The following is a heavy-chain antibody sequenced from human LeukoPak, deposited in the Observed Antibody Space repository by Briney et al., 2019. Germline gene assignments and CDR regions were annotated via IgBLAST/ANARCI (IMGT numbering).Heavy chain of an antibody. CDR1: GGSFSGYY. CDR2: IKHSGST. D-gene: IGHD2-2*01. V-gene: IGHV4-34*01. CDR3: ARVSTSGVDY. J-gene: IGHJ4*02. Sequence: SETLSLTCAVYGGSFSGYYWSWIRQPPGKGLEWIGEIKHSGSTNYNPSLKSRVTISVDTSKNQFSLKLSSVTAADTAVYYCARVSTSGVDYWGQGTLVTVSS.